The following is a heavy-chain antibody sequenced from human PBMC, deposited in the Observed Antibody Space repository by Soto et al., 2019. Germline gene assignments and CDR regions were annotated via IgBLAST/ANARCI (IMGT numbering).Heavy chain of an antibody. Sequence: VTVSCKASGVTLTCYSRRRVRPASGQGLEWMGGIIPIFGTANYAQKFQGRVTITADESTSTAYMELSSLRSEDTAVYYCARDGCSGGSCYRRQAFDIWGQGTMVTVSS. CDR3: ARDGCSGGSCYRRQAFDI. J-gene: IGHJ3*02. D-gene: IGHD2-15*01. CDR1: GVTLTCYS. V-gene: IGHV1-69*01. CDR2: IIPIFGTA.